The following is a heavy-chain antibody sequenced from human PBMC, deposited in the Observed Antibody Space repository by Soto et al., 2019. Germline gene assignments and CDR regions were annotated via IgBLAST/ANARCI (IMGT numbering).Heavy chain of an antibody. CDR1: VGSISTYY. D-gene: IGHD6-25*01. CDR2: ISDSGST. Sequence: PSETLSLTCTVSVGSISTYYWSWIRQPPGKGLEWIGYISDSGSTNHNISLKSRVTMSVDTSKNQFSLNLRSVAAADTAVYYCAVVDSTGNWFDPWGEGALVTVSS. CDR3: AVVDSTGNWFDP. J-gene: IGHJ5*02. V-gene: IGHV4-4*09.